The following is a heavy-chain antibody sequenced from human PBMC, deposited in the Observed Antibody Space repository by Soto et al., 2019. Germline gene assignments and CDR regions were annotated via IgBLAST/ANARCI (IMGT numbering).Heavy chain of an antibody. J-gene: IGHJ6*02. Sequence: PSETLSLTCTVSGGSIISYYWSWIRQPPGKGLEWIGYIYYSGSTNYNPSLKSRVTISVDTSKNQFSLKLSSVTAADTAVYYCARVVRTGTTYYYYGMDVWGQGTTVTVSS. V-gene: IGHV4-59*01. CDR3: ARVVRTGTTYYYYGMDV. CDR1: GGSIISYY. D-gene: IGHD1-7*01. CDR2: IYYSGST.